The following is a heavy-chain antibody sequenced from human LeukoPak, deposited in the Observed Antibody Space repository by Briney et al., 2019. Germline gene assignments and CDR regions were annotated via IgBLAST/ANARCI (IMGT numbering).Heavy chain of an antibody. Sequence: SQTLSLTCALSGDSVSSNSAAWNWIRQSPSRGLEWLGRTYYRSNWYNDYAVSVKSRITINPDTSKNQFPLQLNSVTPEDTAVYYCARAELLWFGGTYYYYYGMDVWGQGTTVTVSS. CDR1: GDSVSSNSAA. CDR3: ARAELLWFGGTYYYYYGMDV. V-gene: IGHV6-1*01. D-gene: IGHD3-10*01. CDR2: TYYRSNWYN. J-gene: IGHJ6*02.